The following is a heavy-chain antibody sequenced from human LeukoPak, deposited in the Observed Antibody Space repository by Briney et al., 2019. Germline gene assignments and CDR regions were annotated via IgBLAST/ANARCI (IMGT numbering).Heavy chain of an antibody. CDR1: GFTFSSYA. CDR2: VSGSGSTT. J-gene: IGHJ4*02. V-gene: IGHV3-23*01. CDR3: ARDGSGGSTRTYFDY. Sequence: GGSLRLSCAASGFTFSSYAMSWVRQAPGKGLEWVSAVSGSGSTTHYADSVKGRFTISRDNSKNTLYLQMNSLRAEDTAVYYCARDGSGGSTRTYFDYWGQGTLVTVSS. D-gene: IGHD1-26*01.